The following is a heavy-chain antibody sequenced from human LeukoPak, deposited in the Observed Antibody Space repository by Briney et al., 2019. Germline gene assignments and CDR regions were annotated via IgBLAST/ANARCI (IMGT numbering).Heavy chain of an antibody. V-gene: IGHV3-23*01. J-gene: IGHJ2*01. D-gene: IGHD3-22*01. CDR2: ISGSGANT. CDR1: GFTFSNYA. CDR3: AKDRSSGYPEWYFDL. Sequence: PGGSLRLSCAASGFTFSNYAMNWVRRPPGKGLEWVSAISGSGANTYYADSVKGRFTISRDNSKNTLYLQMNILRAEDSAVFYCAKDRSSGYPEWYFDLWGRGTLVTVSS.